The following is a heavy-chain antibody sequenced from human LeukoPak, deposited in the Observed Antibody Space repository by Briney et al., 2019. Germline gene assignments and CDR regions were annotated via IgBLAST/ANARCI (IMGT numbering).Heavy chain of an antibody. CDR1: GGSISSGGYS. V-gene: IGHV4-30-4*07. J-gene: IGHJ4*02. CDR3: ARGGNSGLPWWHYFDY. D-gene: IGHD4-23*01. CDR2: IYNSGTT. Sequence: SETLSLTCVVSGGSISSGGYSWNWIRQPPGKGLEWIGYIYNSGTTSYNPSLKSRVTMSVDTSKNQFSLKLSSVTAADTAVYYCARGGNSGLPWWHYFDYWGQGTLVTVSS.